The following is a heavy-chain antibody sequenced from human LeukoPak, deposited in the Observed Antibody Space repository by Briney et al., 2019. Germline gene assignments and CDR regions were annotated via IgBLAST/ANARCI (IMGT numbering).Heavy chain of an antibody. D-gene: IGHD6-19*01. CDR3: ARVSTLLLGRNGQKRSGYSSGWQRPYFDY. CDR1: GGSFSGYY. CDR2: INHSGST. J-gene: IGHJ4*02. V-gene: IGHV4-34*01. Sequence: PSETLSLTCAVYGGSFSGYYWSWIRQPPGKGLEWIGEINHSGSTNYNPSLKSRVTISVDTSKNQFSLKLSSVTAADTAVYYCARVSTLLLGRNGQKRSGYSSGWQRPYFDYWGQGTLVTVSS.